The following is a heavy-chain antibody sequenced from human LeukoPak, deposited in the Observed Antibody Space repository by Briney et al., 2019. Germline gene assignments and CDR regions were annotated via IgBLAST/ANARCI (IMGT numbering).Heavy chain of an antibody. CDR1: GYTFTSYG. Sequence: ASVKVSCKASGYTFTSYGISWVRQAPGRGLEWMGWISAYNGNTNYAQKLQGRVTMTTDTSTSTAYMELRSLRSDNTAVYYCARDTPRYFDWLSDFDYWGQGTLVTVSS. CDR3: ARDTPRYFDWLSDFDY. CDR2: ISAYNGNT. J-gene: IGHJ4*02. D-gene: IGHD3-9*01. V-gene: IGHV1-18*01.